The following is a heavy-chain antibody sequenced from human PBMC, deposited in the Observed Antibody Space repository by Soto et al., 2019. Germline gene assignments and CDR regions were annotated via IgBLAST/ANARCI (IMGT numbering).Heavy chain of an antibody. CDR1: GYGFLRQL. J-gene: IGHJ3*01. CDR3: ESSKLTRDDFDF. CDR2: IYPGDSHT. Sequence: VDSLKVSCKCCGYGFLRQLSFGVVQMPGKGLEWTWVIYPGDSHTKYSPSFQGQVTISADKFISTAYLQWSSLKASDTAIYYCESSKLTRDDFDFWGQRTMVNV. V-gene: IGHV5-51*01. D-gene: IGHD3-16*01.